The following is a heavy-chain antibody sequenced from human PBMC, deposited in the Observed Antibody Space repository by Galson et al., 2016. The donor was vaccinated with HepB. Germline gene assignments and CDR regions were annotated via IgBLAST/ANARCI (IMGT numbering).Heavy chain of an antibody. J-gene: IGHJ4*02. CDR2: IWSGGIKK. CDR3: ARDNLRGYAIDY. CDR1: GFSFSAYA. D-gene: IGHD5-18*01. Sequence: SLRLSCAGSGFSFSAYAVHWVRQTPGKGLEWVAVIWSGGIKKYYADSVKGRFTISRDNAKNSLYLQMNSLRDEDTAVYYCARDNLRGYAIDYWGQGSLVTVSS. V-gene: IGHV3-33*01.